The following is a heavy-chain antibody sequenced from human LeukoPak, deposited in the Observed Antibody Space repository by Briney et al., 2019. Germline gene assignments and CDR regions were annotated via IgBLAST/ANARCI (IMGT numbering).Heavy chain of an antibody. V-gene: IGHV4-34*01. J-gene: IGHJ3*02. CDR2: INHSGST. Sequence: SETLSLTCAVYGGSFSGYYWSWIRQPPGKGLEWIGEINHSGSTYYNPSLKSRVTISVDTSKNQFSLKLSSVTAADTAVYYCAQGIRVVAVTDQGAFDIWGQGTMVTVSS. D-gene: IGHD3-22*01. CDR1: GGSFSGYY. CDR3: AQGIRVVAVTDQGAFDI.